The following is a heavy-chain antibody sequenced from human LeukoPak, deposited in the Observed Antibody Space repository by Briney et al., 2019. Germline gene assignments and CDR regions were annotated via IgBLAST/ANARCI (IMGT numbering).Heavy chain of an antibody. CDR2: IYYSGST. V-gene: IGHV4-39*07. CDR1: GGSLSSSSYY. Sequence: SETLSLTCTVSGGSLSSSSYYWGWIRQPPGKGLEWMGSIYYSGSTYYNPSLKSRVTISVDTSKNQFSVKLSCVTAADTAVYYCARDMGGHYDILTGIVPYYFDYWGQGTLVTVSS. CDR3: ARDMGGHYDILTGIVPYYFDY. D-gene: IGHD3-9*01. J-gene: IGHJ4*02.